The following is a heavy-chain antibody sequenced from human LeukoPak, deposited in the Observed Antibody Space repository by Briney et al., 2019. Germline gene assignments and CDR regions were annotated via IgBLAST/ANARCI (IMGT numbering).Heavy chain of an antibody. CDR1: GGSISSYY. CDR3: ARLEYSGYDSSPFDY. J-gene: IGHJ4*02. D-gene: IGHD5-12*01. Sequence: SETLSLTCTVSGGSISSYYWSWIRQPPGKGLEWIGYIYYSGSTSYNPSLKSRVTISVDTSKNQFSLKLSSVTAADTAVYYCARLEYSGYDSSPFDYWGQGTLVTVSS. V-gene: IGHV4-59*08. CDR2: IYYSGST.